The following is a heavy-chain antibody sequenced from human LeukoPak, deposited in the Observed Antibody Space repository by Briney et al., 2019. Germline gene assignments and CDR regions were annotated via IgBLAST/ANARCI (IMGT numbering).Heavy chain of an antibody. Sequence: GVSLRLSCAASGFTFSSYGMSWVRQAPGKGLEWVSAISGSGGSTYYADSVKGRFSTSRHNSKTTLSLQMNTLRAEDTAVYYCAKEVRYGDYVRDSYFDYWGQGTLVTVSS. J-gene: IGHJ4*02. CDR1: GFTFSSYG. V-gene: IGHV3-23*01. D-gene: IGHD4-17*01. CDR2: ISGSGGST. CDR3: AKEVRYGDYVRDSYFDY.